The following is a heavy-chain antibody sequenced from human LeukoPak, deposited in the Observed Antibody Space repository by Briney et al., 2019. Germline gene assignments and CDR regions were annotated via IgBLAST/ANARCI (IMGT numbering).Heavy chain of an antibody. CDR1: GFTFSSYS. J-gene: IGHJ4*02. Sequence: GGSLRLSCAASGFTFSSYSMNWVRQAPGKGLEWVSSISSSSSYIYYADSVEGRFTISRDNAKNSLYLQMNSLRAEDTAVYYCAREFSSGWPDYWGQGTLVTVSS. V-gene: IGHV3-21*01. CDR3: AREFSSGWPDY. CDR2: ISSSSSYI. D-gene: IGHD6-19*01.